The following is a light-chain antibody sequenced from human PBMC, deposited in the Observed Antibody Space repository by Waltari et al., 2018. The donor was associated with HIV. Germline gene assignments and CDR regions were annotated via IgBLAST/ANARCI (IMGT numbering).Light chain of an antibody. CDR1: ALPKKY. Sequence: SYELTQPPSVSVSPGQTARITCSGDALPKKYAYWSQQKSGQAPVLVIYEDSKRPSGVPERFSGSSSGTMATLTISGAQLDDAAEYYCYSTHSSGTQRGVVGGGNNLTVL. V-gene: IGLV3-10*01. CDR2: EDS. CDR3: YSTHSSGTQRGV. J-gene: IGLJ3*02.